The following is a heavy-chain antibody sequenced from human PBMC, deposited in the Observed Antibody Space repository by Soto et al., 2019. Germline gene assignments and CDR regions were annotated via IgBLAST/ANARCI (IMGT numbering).Heavy chain of an antibody. CDR2: SYYRGST. V-gene: IGHV4-39*01. CDR1: GGSISSRSHY. J-gene: IGHJ4*02. Sequence: QLQLQESGPGLVKPSETLSLTCTVSGGSISSRSHYWGWIRQSPGKHLEWIGSSYYRGSTHYNPSLKTRVTISVVTSKNQGCLMVNSVTAADTAVYYCAKADGFGVDTPFFEYWGQGILVTVSS. D-gene: IGHD3-3*01. CDR3: AKADGFGVDTPFFEY.